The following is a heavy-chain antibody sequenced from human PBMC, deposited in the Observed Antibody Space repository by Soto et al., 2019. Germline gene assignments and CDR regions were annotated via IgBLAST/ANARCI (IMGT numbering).Heavy chain of an antibody. J-gene: IGHJ4*02. D-gene: IGHD3-9*01. CDR2: ISGSGGST. V-gene: IGHV3-23*01. Sequence: PGGSLRLSCAASGFTFSSYAMSWVRQAPGKGLEWVSAISGSGGSTYYADSVKGRFTISRDNSKNTLYLQMNSLRAEDTAVYYCAKGLDYDILTGYYATLFDYWGQGTLVTVSS. CDR1: GFTFSSYA. CDR3: AKGLDYDILTGYYATLFDY.